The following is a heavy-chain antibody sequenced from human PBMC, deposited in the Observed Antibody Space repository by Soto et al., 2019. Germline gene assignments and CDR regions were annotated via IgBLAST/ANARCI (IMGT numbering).Heavy chain of an antibody. Sequence: SETLSLTCTVSGGSISSGGYYWSWIRQHPGKGLEWFGYIYYSGSTYYNPSLKSRVTISVDTSMNQFSLKLSSVTAADTAVYYCARDTSYSGYDLGDGYYYYMDVWGKGTTVTVSS. D-gene: IGHD5-12*01. J-gene: IGHJ6*03. CDR1: GGSISSGGYY. CDR3: ARDTSYSGYDLGDGYYYYMDV. CDR2: IYYSGST. V-gene: IGHV4-31*03.